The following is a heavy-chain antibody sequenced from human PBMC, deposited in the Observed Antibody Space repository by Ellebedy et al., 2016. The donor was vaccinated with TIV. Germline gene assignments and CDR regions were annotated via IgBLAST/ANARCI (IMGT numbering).Heavy chain of an antibody. CDR1: GYSFTSYW. CDR3: AGSITMKYYGMDV. Sequence: KVSCKGSGYSFTSYWIGWVRQMPGKGLEWMGIIYPGDSDTRYSPSFQGQVTISADKSISTAYLQWSSLKASDTAMYYCAGSITMKYYGMDVWGQGTTVTVSS. V-gene: IGHV5-51*01. CDR2: IYPGDSDT. D-gene: IGHD3-22*01. J-gene: IGHJ6*02.